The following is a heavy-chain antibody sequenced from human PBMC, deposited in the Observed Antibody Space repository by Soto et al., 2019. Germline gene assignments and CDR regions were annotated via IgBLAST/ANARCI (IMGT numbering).Heavy chain of an antibody. CDR2: INPSGGRT. J-gene: IGHJ4*02. D-gene: IGHD3-22*01. CDR1: GDTFTANY. V-gene: IGHV1-46*01. Sequence: ASVKVSCKASGDTFTANYMHWVRQAPGQGLEWMGIINPSGGRTTYAQKFQGRVTMTRDTSTSTFHMELSSLTSEDTAVYYCAGLYHYDSSGYYDYWGQGTLVTVSS. CDR3: AGLYHYDSSGYYDY.